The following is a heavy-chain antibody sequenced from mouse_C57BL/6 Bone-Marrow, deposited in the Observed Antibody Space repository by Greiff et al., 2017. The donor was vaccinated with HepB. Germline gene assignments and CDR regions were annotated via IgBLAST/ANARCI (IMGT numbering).Heavy chain of an antibody. CDR3: ASRREFPDYYAMDY. V-gene: IGHV1-9*01. J-gene: IGHJ4*01. Sequence: QVQLKESGAKLLKPGASVKLSCKATGYTFTGYWIEWVKQRPGHGLEWIGEILPGSGSTNYNEKFKGKATFTADTSSNTAYMQLSSLTTEDSAIYYCASRREFPDYYAMDYWGQGTSVTVSS. CDR2: ILPGSGST. CDR1: GYTFTGYW.